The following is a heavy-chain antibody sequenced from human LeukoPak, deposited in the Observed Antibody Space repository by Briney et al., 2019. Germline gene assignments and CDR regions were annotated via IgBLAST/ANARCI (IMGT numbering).Heavy chain of an antibody. J-gene: IGHJ3*02. CDR2: IYHSGRT. Sequence: SETLSLTCTVSGYSISSGYYWGWIRPPPEKGLEWIGIIYHSGRTDYNPSLKSRVTISEDTSKNQFSLKLSSVTAADTAVYYCARAFRGIFGVFEAFDIWGQGTMVTVSS. CDR3: ARAFRGIFGVFEAFDI. D-gene: IGHD3-3*01. CDR1: GYSISSGYY. V-gene: IGHV4-38-2*02.